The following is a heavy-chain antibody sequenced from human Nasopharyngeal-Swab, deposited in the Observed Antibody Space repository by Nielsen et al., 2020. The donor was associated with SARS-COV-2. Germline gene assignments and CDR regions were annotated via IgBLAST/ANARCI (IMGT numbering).Heavy chain of an antibody. CDR3: ARDPYYYDSSSYLDY. Sequence: GESLKISCAASGFTFSSYAMHWVRQAPGKGLEWVAVISYDGSNKYYADSVKGRFTISRDNSKNTLYLQMNSLRAEDTAVYYCARDPYYYDSSSYLDYWGQGTLVTVSS. V-gene: IGHV3-30-3*01. J-gene: IGHJ4*02. CDR2: ISYDGSNK. D-gene: IGHD3-22*01. CDR1: GFTFSSYA.